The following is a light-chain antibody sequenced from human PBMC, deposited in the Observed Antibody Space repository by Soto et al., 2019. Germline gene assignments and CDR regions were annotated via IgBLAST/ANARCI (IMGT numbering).Light chain of an antibody. J-gene: IGKJ1*01. Sequence: DIQMTQSPSTLSASVGDRATITCRASQSISSWLAWYQQKPGKAPKLLIYDASSLESGVPSRFSGSGSGTEFTLTISSLQPDDFATYYCQQYNSYRRTFGQGTKVEIK. CDR1: QSISSW. V-gene: IGKV1-5*01. CDR3: QQYNSYRRT. CDR2: DAS.